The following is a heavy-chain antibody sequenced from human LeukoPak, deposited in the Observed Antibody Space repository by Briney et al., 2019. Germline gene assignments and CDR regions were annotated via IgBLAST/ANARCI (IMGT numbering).Heavy chain of an antibody. Sequence: SQTLSLTCTVSGGSITSGSYYWSWIRQPAGKGLEWIGRIYTSGSTNYNPSLKSRVTISVDTFKNQFSLKLSSVTAADTAVYYCARHLIRSDAFDIWGQGTMVTVSS. D-gene: IGHD3-10*01. J-gene: IGHJ3*02. CDR3: ARHLIRSDAFDI. CDR2: IYTSGST. V-gene: IGHV4-61*02. CDR1: GGSITSGSYY.